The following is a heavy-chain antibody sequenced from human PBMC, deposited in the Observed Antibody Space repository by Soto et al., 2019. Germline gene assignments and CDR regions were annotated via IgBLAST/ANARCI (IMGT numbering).Heavy chain of an antibody. D-gene: IGHD6-19*01. V-gene: IGHV3-48*02. CDR1: GFTFSTFS. J-gene: IGHJ1*01. CDR2: IDSGIRTI. CDR3: EQLSSWYGFPH. Sequence: GGSLRLSCAASGFTFSTFSMIWVRQAPGKGLEWVSYIDSGIRTIFYADSVKGRFTISRDNAKNSIYLQMKSLRDEDTSVYYCEQLSSWYGFPHWGQGTPVTLSS.